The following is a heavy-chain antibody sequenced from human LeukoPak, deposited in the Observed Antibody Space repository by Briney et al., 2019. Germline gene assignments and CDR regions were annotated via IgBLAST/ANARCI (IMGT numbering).Heavy chain of an antibody. CDR2: ISGSGGST. J-gene: IGHJ4*02. D-gene: IGHD6-19*01. V-gene: IGHV3-23*01. CDR3: AKDMGLAVAAMFDY. CDR1: GLTFSAYA. Sequence: GGSLRLSCAASGLTFSAYAMGWVRQAPGKGLEWVSGISGSGGSTYYADSVKGRFTISRDNSKKTLYLQMNSLRAGDTAVYFCAKDMGLAVAAMFDYWGQGILVTVSS.